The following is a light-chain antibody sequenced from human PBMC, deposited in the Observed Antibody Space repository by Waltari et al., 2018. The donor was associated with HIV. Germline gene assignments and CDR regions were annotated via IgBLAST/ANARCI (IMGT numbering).Light chain of an antibody. CDR1: SGPVTSGHH. CDR2: DTT. CDR3: LLSYAGSRPVV. Sequence: QAVVTQEPSLTVSPGGTVTLTCGSSSGPVTSGHHPYWFQQKPGQAPRTLIYDTTYKHSWTPARFSGSRLGGKAALTLSGAQPEDEADYYCLLSYAGSRPVVFGGGTKLTVV. V-gene: IGLV7-46*01. J-gene: IGLJ2*01.